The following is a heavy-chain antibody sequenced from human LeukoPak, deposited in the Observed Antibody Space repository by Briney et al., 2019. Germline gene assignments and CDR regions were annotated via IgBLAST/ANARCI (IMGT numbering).Heavy chain of an antibody. Sequence: PSETLSLTCTVSGGSISSYYWSWIRQPPGKGLECIGYIYYSGSTNYNPSLKSRVTISVDRSKNQFSLKLNSVTAADTAIYYCARGNMWDYRRYYYYMDVWGKGTTVTVSS. J-gene: IGHJ6*03. CDR1: GGSISSYY. CDR2: IYYSGST. V-gene: IGHV4-59*12. D-gene: IGHD4-11*01. CDR3: ARGNMWDYRRYYYYMDV.